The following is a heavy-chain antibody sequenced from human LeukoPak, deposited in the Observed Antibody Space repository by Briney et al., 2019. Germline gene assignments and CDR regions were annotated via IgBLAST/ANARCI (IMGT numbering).Heavy chain of an antibody. CDR1: GGSFSGYY. Sequence: SETLSLTCAVYGGSFSGYYWSWIRQPPGKGLEWIGEINHSGSTNYNPSLKRRVTISVDTSKNQFSLKLSSVTAADTAVYYCARASNYYGSGSCDYWGQGTLVTVSS. CDR3: ARASNYYGSGSCDY. CDR2: INHSGST. D-gene: IGHD3-10*01. J-gene: IGHJ4*02. V-gene: IGHV4-34*01.